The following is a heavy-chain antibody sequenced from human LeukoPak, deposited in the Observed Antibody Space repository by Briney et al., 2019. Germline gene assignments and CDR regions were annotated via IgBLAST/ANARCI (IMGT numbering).Heavy chain of an antibody. V-gene: IGHV3-64*02. CDR1: GFTFSSCN. Sequence: SGGSLRLSCAASGFTFSSCNMHWVRQAPGKGLEYVSTISTNGGSTYYVDSVKGRFTISRDNSKNTLYLQMGSLRAEDMAVYYCARGLYFGSGKYYFDYWGQGALVTVSS. CDR2: ISTNGGST. CDR3: ARGLYFGSGKYYFDY. J-gene: IGHJ4*02. D-gene: IGHD3-10*01.